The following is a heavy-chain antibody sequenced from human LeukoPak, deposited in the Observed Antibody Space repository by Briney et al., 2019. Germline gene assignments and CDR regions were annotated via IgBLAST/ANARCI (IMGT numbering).Heavy chain of an antibody. V-gene: IGHV4-4*07. J-gene: IGHJ4*02. Sequence: SETLSLTCTVSGGSISGNYWSWFRQPAGKGLEGIGRIYTSGGTNYNPSLKSRVTMSVDTSKKQFFLKLSSVTAADTAVYYCASRWEDDYWGQGTLVTVSS. CDR2: IYTSGGT. CDR3: ASRWEDDY. CDR1: GGSISGNY. D-gene: IGHD1-26*01.